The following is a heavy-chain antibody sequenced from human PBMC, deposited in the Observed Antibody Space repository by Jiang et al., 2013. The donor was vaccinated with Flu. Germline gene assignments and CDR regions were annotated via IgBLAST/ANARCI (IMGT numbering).Heavy chain of an antibody. V-gene: IGHV5-51*01. J-gene: IGHJ2*01. CDR2: IYPGDSDT. D-gene: IGHD3-10*01. CDR1: GYSFTSYW. CDR3: ARLTYYYGSGGLNWYFDL. Sequence: LKISCKGSGYSFTSYWIGWVRQMPGKGLEWMGIIYPGDSDTRYSPSFQGQVTISADKSISTAYLQWSSLKASDTAMYYCARLTYYYGSGGLNWYFDLWGRGTLVTVSS.